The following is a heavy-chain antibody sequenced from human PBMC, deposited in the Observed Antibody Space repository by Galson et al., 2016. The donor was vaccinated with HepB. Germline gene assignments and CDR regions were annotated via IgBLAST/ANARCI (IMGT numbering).Heavy chain of an antibody. CDR1: GLTFSTYG. CDR2: ISYDGGYK. CDR3: AKDLDNGDPSYYYGMDI. V-gene: IGHV3-30*18. J-gene: IGHJ6*02. Sequence: SLRLSCADSGLTFSTYGIHWVRQTPGKGLEWVATISYDGGYKHYADSVKGRFTISRDNSKSTLYLQMSRLRTEDTAVYYCAKDLDNGDPSYYYGMDIWGQGTTVTVSS. D-gene: IGHD4-17*01.